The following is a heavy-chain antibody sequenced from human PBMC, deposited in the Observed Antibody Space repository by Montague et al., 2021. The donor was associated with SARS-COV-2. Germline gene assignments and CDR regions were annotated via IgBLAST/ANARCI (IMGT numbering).Heavy chain of an antibody. Sequence: SLRLSCAASGFTFSGYGMHWVRQAPGKGLEWVAVIWYDGSNKYYADSVKGRFTISRDKSKNTLYQQMNSLRAEDTAVYYCARSKGVVINGVCDYWGQGTPVTGSS. CDR1: GFTFSGYG. CDR3: ARSKGVVINGVCDY. J-gene: IGHJ4*02. CDR2: IWYDGSNK. D-gene: IGHD3-3*01. V-gene: IGHV3-33*01.